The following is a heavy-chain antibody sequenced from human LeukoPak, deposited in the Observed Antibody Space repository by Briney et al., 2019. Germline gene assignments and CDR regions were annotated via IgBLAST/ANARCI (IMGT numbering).Heavy chain of an antibody. CDR3: AREWLASYYFDY. CDR2: ISYDGSNK. Sequence: GSLRLSCAASGFTFSSYGMHWVRQAPGKGLEWVAVISYDGSNKYYADSVKGRFTISRDNSKNTLYLQMNSLRAEDTAVYYCAREWLASYYFDYWGQGTLVTVSS. V-gene: IGHV3-30*03. J-gene: IGHJ4*02. D-gene: IGHD3-10*01. CDR1: GFTFSSYG.